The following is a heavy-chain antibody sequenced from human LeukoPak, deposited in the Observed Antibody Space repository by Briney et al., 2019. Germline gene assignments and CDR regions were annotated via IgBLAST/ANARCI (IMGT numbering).Heavy chain of an antibody. CDR3: ARYDRSCYSPYFDY. CDR2: ISAYNGNT. V-gene: IGHV1-18*01. CDR1: GYTFTSYD. D-gene: IGHD3-22*01. Sequence: ASVKVSCKASGYTFTSYDINWVRQAPGQGLEWMGWISAYNGNTNHAQNLQGRVTMTTDTSTSTAYMELRSLRSDDTAVYYCARYDRSCYSPYFDYWGQGTLVTVSS. J-gene: IGHJ4*02.